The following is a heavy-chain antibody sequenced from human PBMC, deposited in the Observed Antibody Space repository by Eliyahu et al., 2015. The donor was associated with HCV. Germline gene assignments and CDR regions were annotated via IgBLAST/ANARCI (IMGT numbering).Heavy chain of an antibody. Sequence: QVQLVQSGAEVKKPGASVRVSCKASGYTFTGYYMHWVRQAPRQGLEWMGWLNPNTGATNYAQRFQGRVTMTRDTSITTANMELSRLTSDDTAVYYCARSPYDRTPFWYFDLWGRGTLITVSS. CDR3: ARSPYDRTPFWYFDL. CDR1: GYTFTGYY. CDR2: LNPNTGAT. D-gene: IGHD3-22*01. J-gene: IGHJ2*01. V-gene: IGHV1-2*02.